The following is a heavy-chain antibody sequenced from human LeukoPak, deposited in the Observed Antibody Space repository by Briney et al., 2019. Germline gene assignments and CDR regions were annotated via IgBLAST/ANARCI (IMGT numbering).Heavy chain of an antibody. CDR3: ARGPPSDAFDI. V-gene: IGHV1-8*03. CDR2: MNPNSGNT. Sequence: ASVKVSRKASGYTFTSYDINWVRQATGQGLEWMGWMNPNSGNTGYAQKFQGRVTITRNTSISTAYMELSSLRSEDTAVYYCARGPPSDAFDIWGQGTMVTVSS. J-gene: IGHJ3*02. CDR1: GYTFTSYD.